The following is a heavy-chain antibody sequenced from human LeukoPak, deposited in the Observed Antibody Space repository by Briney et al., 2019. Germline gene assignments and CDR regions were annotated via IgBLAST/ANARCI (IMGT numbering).Heavy chain of an antibody. V-gene: IGHV3-23*01. CDR2: ISGSGGST. CDR3: AGGDPYRGYDYPGV. D-gene: IGHD5-12*01. J-gene: IGHJ4*02. Sequence: GGSLRLSCAASGFTFSSYAMSWVRQAPGKGLEWVSAISGSGGSTYYADSVRGRFTISRDNSKNTLYLQMNSLRLEDTALYYCAGGDPYRGYDYPGVWGQGTLVTVSS. CDR1: GFTFSSYA.